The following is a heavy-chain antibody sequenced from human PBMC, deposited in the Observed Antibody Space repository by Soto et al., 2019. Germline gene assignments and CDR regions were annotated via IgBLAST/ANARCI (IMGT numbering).Heavy chain of an antibody. CDR2: TYYSGST. CDR1: GGSISSGSYY. CDR3: ARDVKYGATWYTCFGF. D-gene: IGHD1-1*01. V-gene: IGHV4-61*01. J-gene: IGHJ4*02. Sequence: ASETLSLTCNVSGGSISSGSYYWSWIRQPPGKGLEWIGYTYYSGSTTYNPSLKSRVSISVDTSKNQFSLKLASVTAADTAVYYCARDVKYGATWYTCFGFWGQGTLVTVSS.